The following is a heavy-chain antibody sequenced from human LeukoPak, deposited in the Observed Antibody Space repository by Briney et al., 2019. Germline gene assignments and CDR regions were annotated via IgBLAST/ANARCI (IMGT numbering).Heavy chain of an antibody. CDR3: AKGSYYDFWSGYYHPIDY. CDR2: ISYDGSNK. J-gene: IGHJ4*02. Sequence: GGSLSLTCAASGFSFSSYGLHWVCQAPGKGLEWVAVISYDGSNKYYADSVKGRFTISRDNSKNTLYLQMNSLRAEDTAVYYCAKGSYYDFWSGYYHPIDYWGQGTLVTVSS. V-gene: IGHV3-30*18. CDR1: GFSFSSYG. D-gene: IGHD3-3*01.